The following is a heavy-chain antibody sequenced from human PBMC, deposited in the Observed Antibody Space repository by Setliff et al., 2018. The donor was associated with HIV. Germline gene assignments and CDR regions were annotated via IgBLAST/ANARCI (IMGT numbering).Heavy chain of an antibody. Sequence: SWVRQAPGKGLEWVSGINWNGGSTGYADSVKGRFTISRDNARNSLYLQMNSLRAEDTALYYCARARYSGYDWGGFYFDYWGQGTQVTVSS. CDR2: INWNGGST. J-gene: IGHJ4*02. CDR3: ARARYSGYDWGGFYFDY. V-gene: IGHV3-20*03. D-gene: IGHD5-12*01.